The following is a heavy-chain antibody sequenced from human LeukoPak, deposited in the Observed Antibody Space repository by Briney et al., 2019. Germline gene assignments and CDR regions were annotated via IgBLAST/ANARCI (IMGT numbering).Heavy chain of an antibody. J-gene: IGHJ4*02. D-gene: IGHD3-22*01. CDR2: VYHSGST. Sequence: PSGTLSLTCAVSGDSISTNHWWSWVRQPPGKGLEWIGEVYHSGSTNYNPSLKSRVTISVDTSKNHFSLKLSSVTAADRAVYYCAKHEGSYYDKSGYTFDFWGQGTLVTVSS. CDR3: AKHEGSYYDKSGYTFDF. V-gene: IGHV4-4*02. CDR1: GDSISTNHW.